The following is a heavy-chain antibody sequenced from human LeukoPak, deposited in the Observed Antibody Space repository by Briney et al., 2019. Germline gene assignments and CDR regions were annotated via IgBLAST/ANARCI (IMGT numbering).Heavy chain of an antibody. CDR1: GYTFTSYG. CDR3: ARARQLVSRLYYYYMDV. Sequence: ASVKVSCKASGYTFTSYGISWVRQAPGQGLEWMGWISAYNGNTSYAQKLQGRVTMTTDTSTSTAYMELRSLRSDDTAVYYCARARQLVSRLYYYYMDVWGKGTTVTVSS. CDR2: ISAYNGNT. J-gene: IGHJ6*03. V-gene: IGHV1-18*01. D-gene: IGHD6-13*01.